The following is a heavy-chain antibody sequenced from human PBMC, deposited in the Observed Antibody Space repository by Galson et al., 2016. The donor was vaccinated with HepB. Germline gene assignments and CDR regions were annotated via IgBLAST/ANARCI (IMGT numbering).Heavy chain of an antibody. Sequence: SLRLSCAASGFTFDTYAMTWVRQAPGKGLEWVSSISPSSSYIYYAGSVEGRFTISRDNARNSLYLQMNSLRAEDTAVYYCARGLLELRAFVYFDYWGQGSLVTVSS. V-gene: IGHV3-21*01. CDR3: ARGLLELRAFVYFDY. CDR2: ISPSSSYI. J-gene: IGHJ4*02. D-gene: IGHD1-7*01. CDR1: GFTFDTYA.